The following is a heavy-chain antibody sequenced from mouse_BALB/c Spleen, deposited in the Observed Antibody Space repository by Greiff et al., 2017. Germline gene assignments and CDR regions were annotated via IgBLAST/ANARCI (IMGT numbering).Heavy chain of an antibody. J-gene: IGHJ3*01. V-gene: IGHV5-15*02. CDR3: ARIYYGNPAWFAY. Sequence: EVQGVESGGGLVKPGGSLKLSCAASGFTFSDYGMAWVRQAPGKGPEWVAFISNLAYSIYYADTVTGRFTISRENAKNTLYLEMSSLRSEDTAMYYCARIYYGNPAWFAYWGQGTLVTVSA. CDR1: GFTFSDYG. CDR2: ISNLAYSI. D-gene: IGHD2-1*01.